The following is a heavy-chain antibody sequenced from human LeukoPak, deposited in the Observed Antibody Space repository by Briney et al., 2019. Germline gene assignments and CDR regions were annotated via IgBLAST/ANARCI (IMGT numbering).Heavy chain of an antibody. CDR3: ASISIAAAGTSPDY. V-gene: IGHV3-48*01. D-gene: IGHD6-13*01. J-gene: IGHJ4*02. CDR2: ITNSGNSK. Sequence: QPGGSLRLSCAASEFTFSSYSMNWVRQAPGKGLEWVSYITNSGNSKSYADSVKGRFTISRDNSKNTLYLQMNSLRAEDTAVYYCASISIAAAGTSPDYWGQGTLVTVSS. CDR1: EFTFSSYS.